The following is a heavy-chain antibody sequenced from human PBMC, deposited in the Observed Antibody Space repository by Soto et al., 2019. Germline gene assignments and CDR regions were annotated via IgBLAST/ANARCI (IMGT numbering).Heavy chain of an antibody. V-gene: IGHV4-39*01. CDR3: ARRGVYCSGGSCDYYYMDV. CDR1: GGSISSSSYY. D-gene: IGHD2-15*01. J-gene: IGHJ6*03. Sequence: SETLSLTCTVSGGSISSSSYYWGWIRQPPGKGLEWIGSIYYSGSTYYNPSLKSRVTISVDTSKNQFSLKLSSVTAADTAVYYCARRGVYCSGGSCDYYYMDVWGKGTTVTVSS. CDR2: IYYSGST.